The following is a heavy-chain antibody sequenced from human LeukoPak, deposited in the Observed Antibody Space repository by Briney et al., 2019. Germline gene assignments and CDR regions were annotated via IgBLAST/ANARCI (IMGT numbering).Heavy chain of an antibody. CDR1: GGSISSSSYY. D-gene: IGHD3-10*01. V-gene: IGHV4-39*07. CDR3: ARALYGSGNYGFYYYYYMDV. CDR2: IYYSGST. J-gene: IGHJ6*03. Sequence: SETLSLTCTVSGGSISSSSYYWGWIRQPPGKGLEWIGSIYYSGSTYYNPSLKSRVTISVDTSKNQFSLKLSSVTAADTAVYYCARALYGSGNYGFYYYYYMDVWGKGTSVTISS.